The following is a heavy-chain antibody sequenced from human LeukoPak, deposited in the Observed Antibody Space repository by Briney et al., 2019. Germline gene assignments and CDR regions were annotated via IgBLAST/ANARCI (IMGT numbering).Heavy chain of an antibody. CDR3: ARARLDHDYGDYSLDY. V-gene: IGHV4-34*01. J-gene: IGHJ4*02. CDR1: GGSFSGYY. D-gene: IGHD4-17*01. CDR2: INHSGST. Sequence: SETLSLTCAVYGGSFSGYYWSWIRQPSGKGLEWIGEINHSGSTNYNPSLKSRVTISVDTSKNQFSLKLSSVTAADTAVYYCARARLDHDYGDYSLDYWGQGTLVTVSS.